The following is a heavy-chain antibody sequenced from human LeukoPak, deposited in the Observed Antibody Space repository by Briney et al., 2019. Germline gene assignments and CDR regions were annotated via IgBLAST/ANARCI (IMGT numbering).Heavy chain of an antibody. CDR3: AKDLVGNWFDP. CDR1: GFTFNNYG. J-gene: IGHJ5*02. Sequence: GGSLRLSCAASGFTFNNYGVSWVRQAPGKGLEWVSAISGSGGSTYYADSVKGRFTISRDNSKNTLYLQMNSLRAEDTAVYYCAKDLVGNWFDPWGQGTLVTVSS. V-gene: IGHV3-23*01. CDR2: ISGSGGST. D-gene: IGHD2-15*01.